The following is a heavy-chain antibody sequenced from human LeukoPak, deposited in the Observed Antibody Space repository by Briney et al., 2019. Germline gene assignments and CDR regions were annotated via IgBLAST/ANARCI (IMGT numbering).Heavy chain of an antibody. D-gene: IGHD5-24*01. J-gene: IGHJ4*02. Sequence: GGSLRLSCAASGFTFSDYYMSWIRQAPGKGLEWVSYISSSGSTIYYADSVKGRFTISRDNAKNSLYLQMNSLRAEDTAVYYCARVREMATIWVDYWGQGTLVTVSS. V-gene: IGHV3-11*01. CDR2: ISSSGSTI. CDR1: GFTFSDYY. CDR3: ARVREMATIWVDY.